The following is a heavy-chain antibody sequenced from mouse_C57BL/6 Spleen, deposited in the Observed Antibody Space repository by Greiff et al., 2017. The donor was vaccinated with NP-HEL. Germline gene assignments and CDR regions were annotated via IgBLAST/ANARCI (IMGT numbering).Heavy chain of an antibody. V-gene: IGHV1-81*01. CDR2: IYPRSGNT. D-gene: IGHD2-4*01. J-gene: IGHJ1*03. Sequence: QVQLKQSGAELARPGASVKLSCKASGYTFTSYGISWVKQRTGQGLEWIGEIYPRSGNTYYNEKFKGKATLTADKSSSTAYMELRSLTSEDSAVYFCARWIYYDYDGYVDVWGTGTTVTVSS. CDR1: GYTFTSYG. CDR3: ARWIYYDYDGYVDV.